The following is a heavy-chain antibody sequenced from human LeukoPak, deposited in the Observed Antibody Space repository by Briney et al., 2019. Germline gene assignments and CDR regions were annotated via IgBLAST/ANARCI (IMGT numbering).Heavy chain of an antibody. CDR2: ISSSSSYK. D-gene: IGHD1-26*01. CDR3: ARDKVVGPTQFDY. J-gene: IGHJ4*02. Sequence: GGSLRLSCAASGFIFSSYSMNWVRQAPGKGLAWVSSISSSSSYKNYADSVRGRFTISRDNAKNSLYLQMNSLRAGDTAVYYCARDKVVGPTQFDYWGQEALVTVSS. CDR1: GFIFSSYS. V-gene: IGHV3-21*01.